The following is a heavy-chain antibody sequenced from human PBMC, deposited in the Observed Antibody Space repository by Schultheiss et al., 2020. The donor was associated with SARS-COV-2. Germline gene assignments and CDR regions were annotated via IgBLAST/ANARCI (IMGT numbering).Heavy chain of an antibody. D-gene: IGHD6-13*01. CDR3: ARDRGGAAAYGMDV. Sequence: GGSLRLSCAASGFTFSSYSMNWVRQAPGKGLEWVSFSSSSSSYIYYADSVKGRFTISRDNAKNSLYLQMNSLRAEDTAVYYCARDRGGAAAYGMDVWGQGTTVTVSS. CDR1: GFTFSSYS. CDR2: SSSSSSYI. J-gene: IGHJ6*02. V-gene: IGHV3-21*01.